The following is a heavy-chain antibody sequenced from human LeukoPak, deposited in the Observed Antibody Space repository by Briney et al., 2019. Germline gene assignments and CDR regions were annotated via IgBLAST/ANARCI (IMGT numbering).Heavy chain of an antibody. Sequence: GGSLRLSCAASGFTFSSYGMNWVRQAPGKGLEWVGRIKSKTDGGTTDYAAPVKGRFTISRDDSKNTLYLQMNSLKTEDTAVYYCTTVHYDILTGYLRDYWGQGTLVTVSS. CDR2: IKSKTDGGTT. D-gene: IGHD3-9*01. V-gene: IGHV3-15*07. CDR1: GFTFSSYG. J-gene: IGHJ4*02. CDR3: TTVHYDILTGYLRDY.